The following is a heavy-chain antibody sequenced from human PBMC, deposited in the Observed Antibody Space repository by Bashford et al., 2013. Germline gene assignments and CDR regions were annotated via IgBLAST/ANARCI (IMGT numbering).Heavy chain of an antibody. CDR2: IIPIFGTA. CDR1: GGTFSSYA. V-gene: IGHV1-69*13. J-gene: IGHJ5*02. CDR3: ARVDVLRYFDWLDHFRDNWFDP. D-gene: IGHD3-9*01. Sequence: ASVKVSCKASGGTFSSYAISWVRQAPGQGLEWMGGIIPIFGTANYAQKFQGRVTITADESTSTAYMELSSLRSEDTAVYYCARVDVLRYFDWLDHFRDNWFDPWGQGTLVTVSS.